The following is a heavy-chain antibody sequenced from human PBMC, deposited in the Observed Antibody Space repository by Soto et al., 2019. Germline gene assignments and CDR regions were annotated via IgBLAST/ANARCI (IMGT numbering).Heavy chain of an antibody. D-gene: IGHD6-19*01. V-gene: IGHV3-33*01. Sequence: QVQLVESGGGVVQPGRSLRLSCAASGFTFSSYGMHWVRQAPGKGLEWVAVIWYDGSNKYYADSVKGRFTISRDNSKNTLYLQMNSLRAEDTAVYYCARPTAPYSSGWYSAYWGQGTLVTVSS. CDR2: IWYDGSNK. CDR1: GFTFSSYG. J-gene: IGHJ4*02. CDR3: ARPTAPYSSGWYSAY.